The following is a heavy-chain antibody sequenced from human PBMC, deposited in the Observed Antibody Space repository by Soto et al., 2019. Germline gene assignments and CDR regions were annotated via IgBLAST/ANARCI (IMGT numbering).Heavy chain of an antibody. D-gene: IGHD2-2*01. J-gene: IGHJ5*02. CDR1: GFSISSYY. Sequence: PSETLSLTCPVSGFSISSYYWSWIRQPPGKGLEWIGYIYYSGSTNYNPSLKSRVTISVDTSKNQFSLKLTSVTAADTAVYYCAKEKISTSCCNWFDPWGQGTLVTVSS. CDR3: AKEKISTSCCNWFDP. V-gene: IGHV4-59*01. CDR2: IYYSGST.